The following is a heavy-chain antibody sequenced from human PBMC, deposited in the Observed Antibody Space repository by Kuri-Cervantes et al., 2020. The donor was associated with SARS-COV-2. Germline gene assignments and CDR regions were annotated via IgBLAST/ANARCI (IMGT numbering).Heavy chain of an antibody. Sequence: GGSLRLSCKGSGYSFTSYWIGWVRQMPGKGLEWMGIIHPGDSDTRYSPSFQGQVTISADKSISTAYLQWSSLKASDTAMYYCARTTTVVTPVDYWGQGTLVTVSS. CDR3: ARTTTVVTPVDY. CDR2: IHPGDSDT. V-gene: IGHV5-51*01. J-gene: IGHJ4*02. CDR1: GYSFTSYW. D-gene: IGHD4-23*01.